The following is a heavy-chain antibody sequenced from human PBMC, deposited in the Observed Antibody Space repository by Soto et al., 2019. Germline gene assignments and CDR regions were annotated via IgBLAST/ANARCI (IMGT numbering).Heavy chain of an antibody. CDR2: ISAYNGYT. V-gene: IGHV1-18*01. CDR3: ARDFDSSGYYYRGNDY. D-gene: IGHD3-22*01. J-gene: IGHJ4*02. Sequence: GASVKVSCKASGYTFTSYGISWVRQAPGQGLEWMGWISAYNGYTNYAQKLQGRVTMTTDTSTGTAYMELGSLRSDDTAVYYCARDFDSSGYYYRGNDYWGQGTLVTVSS. CDR1: GYTFTSYG.